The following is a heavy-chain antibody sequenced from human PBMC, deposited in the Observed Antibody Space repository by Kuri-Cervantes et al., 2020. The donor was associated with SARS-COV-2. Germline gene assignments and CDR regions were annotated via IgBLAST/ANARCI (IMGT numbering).Heavy chain of an antibody. Sequence: GGSLRLSCAASGFTFSSYWMSWVRQAPGKGLEWVANIKQDGSERFYVGSVKGRFTISRDNSKNTLYLQMNSLRAEDTAVYYCAKGSLGIVIPLNYFDYWGQGTLVTVSS. J-gene: IGHJ4*02. CDR3: AKGSLGIVIPLNYFDY. CDR2: IKQDGSER. CDR1: GFTFSSYW. D-gene: IGHD1-26*01. V-gene: IGHV3-7*03.